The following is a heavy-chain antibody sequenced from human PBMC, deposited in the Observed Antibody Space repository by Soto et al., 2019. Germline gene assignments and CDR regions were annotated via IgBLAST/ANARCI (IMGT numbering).Heavy chain of an antibody. Sequence: PSETLSLTCTVSGGSISSYYWSWIRQPAGKGLEWIGRIYTSGSTNYNPPLKSRVTMSVDTSKNQFSLKLSSVTAADTAVYYCARSRDPELLRPDWFDPWGQGTLVTVSS. CDR1: GGSISSYY. D-gene: IGHD1-26*01. J-gene: IGHJ5*02. V-gene: IGHV4-4*07. CDR3: ARSRDPELLRPDWFDP. CDR2: IYTSGST.